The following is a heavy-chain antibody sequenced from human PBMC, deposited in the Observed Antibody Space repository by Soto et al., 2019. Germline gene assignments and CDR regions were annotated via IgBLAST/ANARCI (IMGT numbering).Heavy chain of an antibody. CDR3: VRDPRQDCSGETCYYS. D-gene: IGHD2-15*01. Sequence: SVKVSCKASGGTLSSYVISWVRQAPGQGLEWMGGIIPIFGTTTYGEKFQGRVTITADESTSTTYMELSSLKSEDTAVYYCVRDPRQDCSGETCYYSWGQGTLVTVSS. V-gene: IGHV1-69*13. J-gene: IGHJ4*02. CDR1: GGTLSSYV. CDR2: IIPIFGTT.